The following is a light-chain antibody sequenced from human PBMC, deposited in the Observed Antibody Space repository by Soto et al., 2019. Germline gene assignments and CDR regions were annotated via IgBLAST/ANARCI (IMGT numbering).Light chain of an antibody. J-gene: IGKJ4*01. V-gene: IGKV1-33*01. Sequence: DIQMTQSPSSLSASVGDRVTITCQASQDISNYLNWYQQKPGKAPKLLICDASNLETGVPSRFSGSGSGTDFTFTISSLQPEDIATYYCQQYDNLLALTFGGGTKVEIK. CDR2: DAS. CDR1: QDISNY. CDR3: QQYDNLLALT.